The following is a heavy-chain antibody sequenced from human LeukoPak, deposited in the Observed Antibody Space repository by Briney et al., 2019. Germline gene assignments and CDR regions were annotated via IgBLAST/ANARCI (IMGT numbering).Heavy chain of an antibody. V-gene: IGHV3-21*06. Sequence: GGSLRLSCAASGFTFSSYSMNWVRQAPGKGLEWVSSISSSSSYIYYADSVKGRFTISRDNAKNSLYLQMNSLRAEDTAVYYCARDIKDIVVVPAVRSYYGMDAWGQGTTVTVSS. CDR2: ISSSSSYI. CDR3: ARDIKDIVVVPAVRSYYGMDA. J-gene: IGHJ6*02. CDR1: GFTFSSYS. D-gene: IGHD2-2*01.